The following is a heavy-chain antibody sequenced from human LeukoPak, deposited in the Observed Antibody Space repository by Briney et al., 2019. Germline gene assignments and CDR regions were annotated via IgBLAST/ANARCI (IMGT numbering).Heavy chain of an antibody. CDR3: ARDAQYSSSTAYYYYYMDV. Sequence: ASVKVSCKASGYSFTTYGISWVRQAPGQGLEWMGWINPNSGGTNYAQKFQGRVTMTRDTPISTAYMELSRLRSDDTAVYYCARDAQYSSSTAYYYYYMDVWGKGTTVTVSS. CDR2: INPNSGGT. CDR1: GYSFTTYG. V-gene: IGHV1-2*02. J-gene: IGHJ6*03. D-gene: IGHD6-6*01.